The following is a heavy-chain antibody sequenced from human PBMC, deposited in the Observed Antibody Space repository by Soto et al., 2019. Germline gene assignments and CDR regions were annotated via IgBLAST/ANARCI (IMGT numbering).Heavy chain of an antibody. CDR1: GYTFTGYY. CDR2: INPNSGGT. V-gene: IGHV1-2*02. Sequence: ASVKVSCKASGYTFTGYYMHWVRQAPGQGLEWMGWINPNSGGTNYAQKFQGRVTMTRDTSISTAYMELSRLRTDDTAVYYCERSSDSGSYYNPRGYWGEGTVVTV. D-gene: IGHD3-10*01. J-gene: IGHJ4*02. CDR3: ERSSDSGSYYNPRGY.